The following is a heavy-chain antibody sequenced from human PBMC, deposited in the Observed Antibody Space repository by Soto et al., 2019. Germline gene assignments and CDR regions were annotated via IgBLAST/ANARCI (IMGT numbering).Heavy chain of an antibody. CDR3: ARVLALSSSWYGPSLENWFDP. CDR1: GYTFTSYG. CDR2: ISAYNGNT. Sequence: EASVKVSCKASGYTFTSYGISWVRQAPGQGLEWMGWISAYNGNTNYAQKLQGRVTMTTDTSTSTAYMELSRLRSDDTAVYYCARVLALSSSWYGPSLENWFDPCGQGTLVTVSS. D-gene: IGHD6-13*01. V-gene: IGHV1-18*01. J-gene: IGHJ5*02.